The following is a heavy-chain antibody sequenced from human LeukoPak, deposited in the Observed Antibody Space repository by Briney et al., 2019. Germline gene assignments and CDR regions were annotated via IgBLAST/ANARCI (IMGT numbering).Heavy chain of an antibody. D-gene: IGHD5-18*01. Sequence: SETLSLTCTVSGGSISSFYWSWIRQPPGKGLEWIGYIYYSGSTNYNPSLKSRVTISVDTSKNQFSLKLSSVTAADTAVYYCARERSGYSRAPYDAFDIWGQGTMVTVSS. J-gene: IGHJ3*02. CDR1: GGSISSFY. CDR2: IYYSGST. CDR3: ARERSGYSRAPYDAFDI. V-gene: IGHV4-59*01.